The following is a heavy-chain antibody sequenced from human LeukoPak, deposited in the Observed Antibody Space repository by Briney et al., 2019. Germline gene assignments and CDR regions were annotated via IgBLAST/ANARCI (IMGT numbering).Heavy chain of an antibody. D-gene: IGHD6-19*01. V-gene: IGHV3-30*02. CDR1: GFTFSSYG. J-gene: IGHJ4*02. Sequence: GGSLRLSCAASGFTFSSYGMHWVRQAPGKGLEWVAFIRYDGSNKYYADSVKGRFTISRDNSKNTLYPQMNSLRAEDTAVYYCAKGQGPGIAVATDYWGQGTLVTVSS. CDR3: AKGQGPGIAVATDY. CDR2: IRYDGSNK.